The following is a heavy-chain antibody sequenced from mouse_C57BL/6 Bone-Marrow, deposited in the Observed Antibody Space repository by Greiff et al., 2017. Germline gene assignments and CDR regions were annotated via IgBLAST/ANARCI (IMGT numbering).Heavy chain of an antibody. Sequence: QVQLQQSGAELVRPGSSVKLSCKASGYTFTSYWMDWVKQRPGQGLEWIGNIYPSDSETHYNQKFKDKATLTVDKSSSTAYMQLSSLTSEDSAVYYCARKTGTFYAMDYWGQGTSVTVSS. CDR1: GYTFTSYW. CDR3: ARKTGTFYAMDY. V-gene: IGHV1-61*01. J-gene: IGHJ4*01. D-gene: IGHD4-1*01. CDR2: IYPSDSET.